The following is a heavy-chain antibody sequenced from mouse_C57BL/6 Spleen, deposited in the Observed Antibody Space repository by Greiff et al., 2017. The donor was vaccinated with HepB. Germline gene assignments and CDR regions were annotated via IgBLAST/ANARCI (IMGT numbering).Heavy chain of an antibody. CDR2: ISDGGSYT. V-gene: IGHV5-4*03. J-gene: IGHJ1*03. CDR1: GFTFSSYA. Sequence: EVKLMESGGGLVKPGGSLKLSCAASGFTFSSYAMSWVRQTPEKRLEWVATISDGGSYTYYPDNVKGRFTISRDNAKNNLYLQMSHLKSEDTAMYYCARGTTVVAHWYFDVWGTGTTVTVSS. CDR3: ARGTTVVAHWYFDV. D-gene: IGHD1-1*01.